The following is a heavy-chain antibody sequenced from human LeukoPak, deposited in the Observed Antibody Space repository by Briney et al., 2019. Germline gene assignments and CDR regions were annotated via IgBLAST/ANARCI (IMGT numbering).Heavy chain of an antibody. D-gene: IGHD1-26*01. Sequence: GGSLRLSCAASGFTFSSYAMSWVRQAPGKGLEWVSAISGSGGSTYYADSVKGRFSISRDNAKNSLSLQMNSLRAEDTAIYYCARGGVVGGSTYWYFDLWGRGTLVTVSS. CDR1: GFTFSSYA. J-gene: IGHJ2*01. CDR2: ISGSGGST. V-gene: IGHV3-23*01. CDR3: ARGGVVGGSTYWYFDL.